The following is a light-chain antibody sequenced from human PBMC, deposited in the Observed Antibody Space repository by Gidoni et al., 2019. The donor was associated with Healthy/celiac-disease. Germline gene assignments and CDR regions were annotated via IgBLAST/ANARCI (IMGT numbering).Light chain of an antibody. CDR1: QSVSSSY. J-gene: IGKJ2*01. Sequence: EILFPQSPGTLSLSPGERATPSCRASQSVSSSYLAWYQQKPGQAPRLLIYGASSRATGIPDRFSGSGSGTDFTLTISRLEPEDFAVYYCQQYGSSPLYTFGQGTKLEIK. CDR3: QQYGSSPLYT. V-gene: IGKV3-20*01. CDR2: GAS.